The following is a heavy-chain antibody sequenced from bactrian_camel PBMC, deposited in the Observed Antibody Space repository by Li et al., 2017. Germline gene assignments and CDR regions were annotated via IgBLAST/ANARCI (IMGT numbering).Heavy chain of an antibody. J-gene: IGHJ6*01. CDR2: IYTGDGST. Sequence: HVQLVESGGGSVQAGGYLRLSCATSGYTLSSNCMGWFRQRPGKEREVIAHIYTGDGSTYYADHVKGRFTISKAGARNTLYLAMNDLKPEDTAIYYCAADLVDLSGPGDYSYGCPEPRDFGDFGYWGRGTQVT. CDR3: AADLVDLSGPGDYSYGCPEPRDFGDFGY. CDR1: GYTLSSNC. D-gene: IGHD4*01. V-gene: IGHV3S54*01.